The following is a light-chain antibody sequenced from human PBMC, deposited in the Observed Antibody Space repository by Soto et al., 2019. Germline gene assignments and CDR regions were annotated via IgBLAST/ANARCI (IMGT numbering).Light chain of an antibody. CDR1: SSDVGGFNY. J-gene: IGLJ1*01. V-gene: IGLV2-14*03. CDR3: NSYTSSSTHV. CDR2: DVI. Sequence: QSALTQPASVPGSPGQSITISCTRSSSDVGGFNYVSWYQQHPGKAPKLMIYDVINRPSGVSYRFSGSKSGNTASLTISGLQAGDEADYYCNSYTSSSTHVFGTGTKVTVL.